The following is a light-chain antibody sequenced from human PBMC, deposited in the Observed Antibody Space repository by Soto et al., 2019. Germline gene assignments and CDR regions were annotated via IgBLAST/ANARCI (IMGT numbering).Light chain of an antibody. V-gene: IGKV3-15*01. J-gene: IGKJ5*01. CDR3: QRYKSWPLT. Sequence: EIVMMQSPATLSVSPGERATLSCRASQSVSGDLAWYQQKPGQAPRLLIYGPSTRATGIPARFSGSGSGTVFTLTISGLQSEDFAIYFCQRYKSWPLTFGQGTRLEI. CDR1: QSVSGD. CDR2: GPS.